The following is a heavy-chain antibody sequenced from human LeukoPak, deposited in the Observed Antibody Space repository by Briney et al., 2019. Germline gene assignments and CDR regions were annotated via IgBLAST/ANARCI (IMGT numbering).Heavy chain of an antibody. V-gene: IGHV3-9*01. J-gene: IGHJ3*02. D-gene: IGHD3-22*01. CDR1: GFTFGTYA. CDR3: AKAPAGDSSGYYIDSFHK. Sequence: HPGGSLRLSCATSGFTFGTYAMHWVRQAPGKGPEWVSGISWNSGRIGYADSVKGRFTISRDNVKNFLFLQMNSLRPEDTALYYCAKAPAGDSSGYYIDSFHKWGQGTMVTVSS. CDR2: ISWNSGRI.